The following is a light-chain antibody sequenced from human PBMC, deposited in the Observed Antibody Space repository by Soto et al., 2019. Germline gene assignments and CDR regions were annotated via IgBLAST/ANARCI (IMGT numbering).Light chain of an antibody. Sequence: EIVMTQSPATLSVSPGERATLSCRASQSVSSNLAWYQQKPGQAPRILIYGASTRATGIPARFSGSGSGTEVTLTISSLRSEDFAVYYCQQYNNWAFPSCTFGQGTKVEIK. CDR2: GAS. V-gene: IGKV3-15*01. CDR1: QSVSSN. J-gene: IGKJ1*01. CDR3: QQYNNWAFPSCT.